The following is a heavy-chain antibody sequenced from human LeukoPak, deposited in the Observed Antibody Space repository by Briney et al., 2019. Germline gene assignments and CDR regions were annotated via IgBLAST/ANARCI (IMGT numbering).Heavy chain of an antibody. J-gene: IGHJ3*02. D-gene: IGHD3-22*01. CDR2: IYHSGST. CDR3: ARQYYDSSGYRSDAFDI. Sequence: SQTLSLTCTVSGVSISSYYWSWIRQPPGKGLDWLGYIYHSGSTNYNPSLKSRVTISVDTSKNQFSLKLSSVTAADTAVYYCARQYYDSSGYRSDAFDIGGQGTMVTVSS. CDR1: GVSISSYY. V-gene: IGHV4-59*01.